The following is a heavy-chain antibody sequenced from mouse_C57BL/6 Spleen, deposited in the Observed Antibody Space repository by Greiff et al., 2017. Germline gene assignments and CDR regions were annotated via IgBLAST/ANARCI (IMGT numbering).Heavy chain of an antibody. CDR3: ARDRYYYAMDY. Sequence: EVQLVESGPGLVKPSQSLSLTCSVTGYSITSGYYWNWIRQFPGNKLEWMGYISYDGSNNYNPSLKNRISITRDTSKNQFFLKLNSVTTEDTATYYCARDRYYYAMDYWGQGTSVTVSS. CDR2: ISYDGSN. J-gene: IGHJ4*01. V-gene: IGHV3-6*01. CDR1: GYSITSGYY.